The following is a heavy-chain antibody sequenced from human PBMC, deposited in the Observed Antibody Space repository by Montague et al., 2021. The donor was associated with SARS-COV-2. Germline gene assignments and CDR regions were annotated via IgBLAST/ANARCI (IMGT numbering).Heavy chain of an antibody. D-gene: IGHD2-21*01. CDR1: FGSISTYC. CDR3: ARQDAWAYCGDECYRGWCDS. J-gene: IGHJ5*01. CDR2: IFYNGST. Sequence: SETLSLTCTVSFGSISTYCWSWIRQPPGKGLEWIGFIFYNGSTKYNPSLKRRVSISLDTSKNQFSLKLSSVTAAVTAVYYCARQDAWAYCGDECYRGWCDSWGQGTLVTVSS. V-gene: IGHV4-59*01.